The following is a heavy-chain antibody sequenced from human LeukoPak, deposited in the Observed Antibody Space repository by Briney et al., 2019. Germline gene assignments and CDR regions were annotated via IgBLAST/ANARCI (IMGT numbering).Heavy chain of an antibody. V-gene: IGHV3-23*01. D-gene: IGHD3-22*01. CDR3: AKDQVWIVVGSFDY. J-gene: IGHJ4*02. Sequence: GGSLRLSCSASGFTFSSYAMSWVRQAPGKGLEWVSGISGSGGSTSYADSVKGRFTISRDNSKNTLYLQMTSLRAEDTAVHYCAKDQVWIVVGSFDYWGQGTLVTVSS. CDR1: GFTFSSYA. CDR2: ISGSGGST.